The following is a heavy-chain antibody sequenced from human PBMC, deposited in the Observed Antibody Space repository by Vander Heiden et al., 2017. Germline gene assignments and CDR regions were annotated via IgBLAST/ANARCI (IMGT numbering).Heavy chain of an antibody. CDR2: INHSGST. CDR1: GGSFRGHY. CDR3: ARGGYYDSSGYYNEFDY. Sequence: QVQLQQWGAGLLKPSETLSPTWAGHGGSFRGHYRSGIRQRPGKGLECIGEINHSGSTNYNPSLKIRVTISVDTSKNQFSLKLSSVTAADTAVYYCARGGYYDSSGYYNEFDYWGQGTLVTVSS. J-gene: IGHJ4*02. D-gene: IGHD3-22*01. V-gene: IGHV4-34*01.